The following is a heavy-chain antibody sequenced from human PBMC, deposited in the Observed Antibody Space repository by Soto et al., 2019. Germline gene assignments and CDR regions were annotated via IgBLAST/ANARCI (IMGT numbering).Heavy chain of an antibody. V-gene: IGHV3-23*01. CDR2: ISGSGGST. CDR3: AKSGVSDYDYVWGSYRNKNDY. CDR1: GFTFSSYA. D-gene: IGHD3-16*02. J-gene: IGHJ4*02. Sequence: EVQLLESGGGLVQPGGSLRLSCAASGFTFSSYAMSWVRQAPGKGLEWVSAISGSGGSTYYADSVKGRFTISRDNSKNTLYLQMNSLRAEDTAVYYCAKSGVSDYDYVWGSYRNKNDYWGQGTLVTVSS.